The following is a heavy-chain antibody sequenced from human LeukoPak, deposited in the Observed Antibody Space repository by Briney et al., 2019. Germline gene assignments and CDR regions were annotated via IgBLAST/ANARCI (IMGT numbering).Heavy chain of an antibody. CDR2: ISYDGSNK. Sequence: GRSLRLSCAASGFTFSSYGMHWVRQAPGKGLEWVAVISYDGSNKYYADSVKGRFTISRDNSRNTLYLQMNSLRAEDTAVYYCARDVLYCSSTSCQNSPLDYWGQGTLVTVSS. J-gene: IGHJ4*02. CDR3: ARDVLYCSSTSCQNSPLDY. CDR1: GFTFSSYG. V-gene: IGHV3-30*03. D-gene: IGHD2-2*01.